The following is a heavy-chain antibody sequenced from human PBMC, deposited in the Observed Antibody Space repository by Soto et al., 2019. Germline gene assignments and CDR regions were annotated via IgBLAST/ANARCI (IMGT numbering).Heavy chain of an antibody. CDR2: ISAYNGNT. Sequence: GASVKVSCKASGYTFTSYGISWVRQAPGQGLEWMGWISAYNGNTNYAQKLQGRVTMTTDTYTSTAYMELRSLRSDDTAVYYCAREGITIFGVVEGPVHYYGMDVWGQGTTVTVSS. D-gene: IGHD3-3*01. J-gene: IGHJ6*02. V-gene: IGHV1-18*04. CDR1: GYTFTSYG. CDR3: AREGITIFGVVEGPVHYYGMDV.